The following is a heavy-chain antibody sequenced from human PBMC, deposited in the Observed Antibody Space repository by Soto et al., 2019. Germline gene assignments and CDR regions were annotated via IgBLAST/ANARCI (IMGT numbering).Heavy chain of an antibody. J-gene: IGHJ6*03. CDR3: ARHRTTVTTGRYYYYMDV. V-gene: IGHV4-59*08. CDR1: GGSISSYY. Sequence: SETLSLTCTVSGGSISSYYWSWIRQPPGKGLEWIGYIYYSGSTNYNPSLKSRVTISVDTSKNQFSLKLSSVTAADTAVYYCARHRTTVTTGRYYYYMDVWAKGTTVTVSS. D-gene: IGHD4-17*01. CDR2: IYYSGST.